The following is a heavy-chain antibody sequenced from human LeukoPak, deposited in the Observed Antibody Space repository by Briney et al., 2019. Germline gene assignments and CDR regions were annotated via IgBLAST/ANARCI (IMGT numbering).Heavy chain of an antibody. V-gene: IGHV1-2*02. D-gene: IGHD3-3*02. CDR2: INPNSGGT. J-gene: IGHJ4*02. CDR1: GYTFTGYY. CDR3: ARFTPRISREKFDY. Sequence: ASVKVSCKASGYTFTGYYMHWVRQAPGQGLEWMGWINPNSGGTNYAQKFQGRVTMTRDTSISTAYMELSRLRSDDTAVYYCARFTPRISREKFDYWGQGTLVTVSS.